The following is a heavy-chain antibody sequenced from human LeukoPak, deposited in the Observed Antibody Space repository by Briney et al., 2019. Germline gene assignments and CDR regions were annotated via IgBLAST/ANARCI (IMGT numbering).Heavy chain of an antibody. J-gene: IGHJ4*02. CDR3: AAYYYEPHD. CDR1: GFTFSRFW. CDR2: INGDGSST. V-gene: IGHV3-74*01. D-gene: IGHD3-22*01. Sequence: PGGSLRLSCAASGFTFSRFWMHWVRQAPGKGLVWVSRINGDGSSTNYADSVKGRFTISRDNAKSTLYLQMNSLRAEDTAVYYCAAYYYEPHDWGQRTLVTVSS.